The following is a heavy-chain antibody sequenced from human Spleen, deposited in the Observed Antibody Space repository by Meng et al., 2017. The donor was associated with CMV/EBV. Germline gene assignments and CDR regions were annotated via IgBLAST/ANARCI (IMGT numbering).Heavy chain of an antibody. Sequence: GGSLRLSCAASGFTFSSYEMNWVRQAPGKGLEWVSYISSSGGTMYYVDSVKGRFTISRDNAKNSLYLQMNSLRAEDTAVYYCARVGGWATIAVTGYYFDYWGQGTLVTVSS. CDR1: GFTFSSYE. CDR3: ARVGGWATIAVTGYYFDY. J-gene: IGHJ4*02. CDR2: ISSSGGTM. V-gene: IGHV3-48*03. D-gene: IGHD6-19*01.